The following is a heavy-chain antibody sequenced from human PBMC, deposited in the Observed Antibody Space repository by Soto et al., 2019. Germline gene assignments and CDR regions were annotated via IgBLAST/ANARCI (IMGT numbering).Heavy chain of an antibody. CDR2: IHWNNGAP. Sequence: SLRLSCVAPPFSSHHHAIPWARQGPGKGLEWVSGIHWNNGAPGYADSVKGRFTIFKDNVKNSVYLQMNSLRTDDTAFYYCTEDILPGGADFWCQGIIVTVFS. J-gene: IGHJ4*02. D-gene: IGHD3-10*01. CDR3: TEDILPGGADF. CDR1: PFSSHHHA. V-gene: IGHV3-9*02.